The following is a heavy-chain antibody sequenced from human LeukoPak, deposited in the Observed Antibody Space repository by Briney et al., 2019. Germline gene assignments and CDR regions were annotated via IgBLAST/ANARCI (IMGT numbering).Heavy chain of an antibody. J-gene: IGHJ4*02. CDR2: IWYDGSNK. CDR3: ARDFGYYSPFWY. D-gene: IGHD3-22*01. Sequence: GGSLRLSRAASGFTFSSYGMHWVRQAPGKGLEWVAVIWYDGSNKYYADSVKGRFTISRDNSKNTLYLQMNSLRAEDTAVYYCARDFGYYSPFWYWGQGTLVTVSS. CDR1: GFTFSSYG. V-gene: IGHV3-33*01.